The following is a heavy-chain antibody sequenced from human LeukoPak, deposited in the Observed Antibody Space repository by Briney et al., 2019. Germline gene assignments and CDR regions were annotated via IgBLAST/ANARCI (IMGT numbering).Heavy chain of an antibody. CDR3: ARDAGDDYYGSGSYYNTFDY. CDR1: GYTFTSYG. CDR2: ISAYNGNT. V-gene: IGHV1-18*01. J-gene: IGHJ4*02. Sequence: GASVRVSCKASGYTFTSYGISWVRQAPGQGLEWMGWISAYNGNTNYAQKLQGRVTMTTDTSTSTAYMELRSQRSDDTAVYYCARDAGDDYYGSGSYYNTFDYWGQGTLDTVSS. D-gene: IGHD3-10*01.